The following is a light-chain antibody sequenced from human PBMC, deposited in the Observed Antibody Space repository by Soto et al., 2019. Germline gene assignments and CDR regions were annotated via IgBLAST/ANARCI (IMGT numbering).Light chain of an antibody. J-gene: IGKJ2*01. V-gene: IGKV3-11*01. Sequence: ETVLTQSPATLSLSPGERATLSCRASQSVSSYLAWYQQKPGQAPRLLIYDASNRATGIPARFSGSGSGTDFTLTISSLEPEDFAVYYCQQRSNWPPYTFGQGTKVDIK. CDR1: QSVSSY. CDR2: DAS. CDR3: QQRSNWPPYT.